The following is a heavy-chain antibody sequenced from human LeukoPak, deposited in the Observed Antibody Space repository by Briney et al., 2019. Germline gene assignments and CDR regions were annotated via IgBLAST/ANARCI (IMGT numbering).Heavy chain of an antibody. Sequence: SETLSLTCAVYGGSFSGYYWSWIRQPPGKGLEWIGEINHSGSTNYNPSLKSRVTISVDTSKNQFSLKLSSVTAADTAVYYCARDRAAIASDEGFDYWGQGTLVTVSS. D-gene: IGHD6-25*01. J-gene: IGHJ4*02. CDR3: ARDRAAIASDEGFDY. CDR2: INHSGST. V-gene: IGHV4-34*01. CDR1: GGSFSGYY.